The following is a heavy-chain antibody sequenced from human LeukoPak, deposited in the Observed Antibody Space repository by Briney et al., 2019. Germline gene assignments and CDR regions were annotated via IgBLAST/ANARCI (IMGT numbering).Heavy chain of an antibody. CDR2: IYTSGST. J-gene: IGHJ6*03. V-gene: IGHV4-4*09. D-gene: IGHD2-15*01. CDR3: ARHIRGDYYYYMDV. Sequence: SETLSLTCTVSGGSISSYYWSWIRQPPGKGLEGIGYIYTSGSTNYNPSLKSRVTISVETSKNQFSLKLSSVTAAGTAVYYCARHIRGDYYYYMDVWGKGTTVTVSS. CDR1: GGSISSYY.